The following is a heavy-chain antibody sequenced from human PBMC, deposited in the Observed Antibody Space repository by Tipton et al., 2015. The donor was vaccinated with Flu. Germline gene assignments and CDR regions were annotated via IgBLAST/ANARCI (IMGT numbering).Heavy chain of an antibody. Sequence: SLRLSCAASGFTVSSNYMSWVRQAPGKGLEWVSVIYSGGSTYYADSVKGRFTISRDNSKNTLYLQMNSLRAEDTAVYYCASDSKRGSFYGMAVWGQGTTVTVSS. D-gene: IGHD3-10*01. V-gene: IGHV3-66*01. CDR3: ASDSKRGSFYGMAV. CDR2: IYSGGST. J-gene: IGHJ6*02. CDR1: GFTVSSNY.